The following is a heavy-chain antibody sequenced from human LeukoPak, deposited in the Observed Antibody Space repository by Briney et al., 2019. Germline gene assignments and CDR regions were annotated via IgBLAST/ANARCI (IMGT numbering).Heavy chain of an antibody. Sequence: SETLSLTCTVSGGSTSSYYWSWVRQSPGKGLEWIGYIFTCGWTDYNPSLKSRVTMSVDTSKNQLSMELRFLTAADTAVYYCATSHDVKTAPYDLWGQGTLVTVSS. CDR1: GGSTSSYY. V-gene: IGHV4-4*09. J-gene: IGHJ5*02. D-gene: IGHD2-21*01. CDR2: IFTCGWT. CDR3: ATSHDVKTAPYDL.